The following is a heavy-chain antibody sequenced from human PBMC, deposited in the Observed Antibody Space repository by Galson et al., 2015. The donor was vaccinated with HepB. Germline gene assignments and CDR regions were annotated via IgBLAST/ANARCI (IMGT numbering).Heavy chain of an antibody. CDR1: GFTFSSYS. Sequence: SLRLSCAASGFTFSSYSMNWVRQAPGKGLEWVSYISSSSSTIYYADSVKGRFTISRDNAKNSLYLQMNSLRAEDTAVYYCATAYYYDSSGYYGEGAFDIWGQGTMVTVSS. J-gene: IGHJ3*02. CDR3: ATAYYYDSSGYYGEGAFDI. V-gene: IGHV3-48*04. D-gene: IGHD3-22*01. CDR2: ISSSSSTI.